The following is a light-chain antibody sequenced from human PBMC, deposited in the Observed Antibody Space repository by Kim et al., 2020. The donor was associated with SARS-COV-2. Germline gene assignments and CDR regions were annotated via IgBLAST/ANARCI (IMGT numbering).Light chain of an antibody. CDR1: KLVDEC. CDR3: QAWDGATAV. V-gene: IGLV3-1*01. J-gene: IGLJ2*01. CDR2: QDQ. Sequence: SVFPGQTARISCSGDKLVDECVCWYQQKPGQSPVLVIYQDQKRPSGIPERFSGSNSGNTATLTISGTQAMDEADYYCQAWDGATAVFGGGTQLTVL.